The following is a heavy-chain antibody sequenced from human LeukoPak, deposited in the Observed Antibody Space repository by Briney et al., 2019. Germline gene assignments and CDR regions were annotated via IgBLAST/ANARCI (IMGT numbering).Heavy chain of an antibody. CDR2: LDPEENEI. CDR1: GHSLTELS. D-gene: IGHD3-3*01. V-gene: IGHV1-24*01. J-gene: IGHJ6*03. CDR3: ATARTYDYWSGSAYYYMDV. Sequence: GASVKVSCKVSGHSLTELSIHWVRQAPGKGLEWMGGLDPEENEIVYAQKFLGRLTMTEDISTDTVYMELSSLRSEDTAVYYCATARTYDYWSGSAYYYMDVWGKGTTVIVSS.